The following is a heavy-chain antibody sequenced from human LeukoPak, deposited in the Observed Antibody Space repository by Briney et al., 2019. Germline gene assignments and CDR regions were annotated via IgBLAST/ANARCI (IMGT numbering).Heavy chain of an antibody. D-gene: IGHD2/OR15-2a*01. V-gene: IGHV3-74*01. Sequence: GGSLRLSCAASGNYWMHWVRQAPGKGLVWVSHINSDGSWTSYADSVKGRFTISKDNAKNTVYLQMNSLRAEDTAVYYCVSFYESYWGRGTLVTVSS. CDR3: VSFYESY. J-gene: IGHJ4*02. CDR2: INSDGSWT. CDR1: GNYW.